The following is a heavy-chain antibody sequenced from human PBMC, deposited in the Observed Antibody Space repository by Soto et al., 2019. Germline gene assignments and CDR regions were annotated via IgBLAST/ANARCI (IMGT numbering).Heavy chain of an antibody. J-gene: IGHJ5*02. Sequence: ASVKVSCKASGYTFTSYDINWVRQATGQGLEWMGWMNPNSGNTGYAQKFQGRVTMTRNTSISTAYMELSSLRSEDTAVYYCARTNYYVLTGPNWFDPWGQGTLVTVSS. CDR3: ARTNYYVLTGPNWFDP. V-gene: IGHV1-8*01. D-gene: IGHD3-9*01. CDR2: MNPNSGNT. CDR1: GYTFTSYD.